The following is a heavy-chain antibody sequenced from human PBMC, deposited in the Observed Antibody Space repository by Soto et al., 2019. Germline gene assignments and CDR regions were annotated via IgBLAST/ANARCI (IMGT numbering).Heavy chain of an antibody. D-gene: IGHD3-3*01. J-gene: IGHJ6*02. CDR2: INHSGTT. CDR1: GGSFSGYS. Sequence: NPSETLSLTCAVYGGSFSGYSWTWLRQPPGKGLEWIGEINHSGTTDYNPALKSRVTMSADTSKSQFSLRMTSVTAADTAVYYCARARFDSWSHIYYGLDVWGQGTTVTVSS. CDR3: ARARFDSWSHIYYGLDV. V-gene: IGHV4-34*01.